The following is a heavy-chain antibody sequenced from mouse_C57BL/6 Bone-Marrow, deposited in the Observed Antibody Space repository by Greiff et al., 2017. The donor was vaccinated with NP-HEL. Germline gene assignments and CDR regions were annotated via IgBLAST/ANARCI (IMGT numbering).Heavy chain of an antibody. CDR3: ALYSPGSFDY. V-gene: IGHV1-81*01. J-gene: IGHJ2*01. CDR2: IYPRSGNT. Sequence: VKLQESGAELARPGASVKLSCKASGYTFTSYGISWVKQRTGQGLEWIGEIYPRSGNTYYNEKFKGKATLTADKSSSTAYMELRSLTSEDSAVYFCALYSPGSFDYWGQGTTLTVSS. CDR1: GYTFTSYG. D-gene: IGHD2-1*01.